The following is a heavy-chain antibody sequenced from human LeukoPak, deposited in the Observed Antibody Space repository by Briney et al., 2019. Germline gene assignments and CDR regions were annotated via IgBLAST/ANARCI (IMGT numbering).Heavy chain of an antibody. V-gene: IGHV1-8*03. CDR3: ARGLRFLEWLLFDY. J-gene: IGHJ4*02. D-gene: IGHD3-3*01. CDR2: MNPNSGNT. Sequence: ASAKVSCKASGYTFTSYDINWVRQATGQGLEWMGWMNPNSGNTGYAQKFQGRVTITRNTSISTAYMELSSLRSEDTAVYYCARGLRFLEWLLFDYWGQGTLVTVSS. CDR1: GYTFTSYD.